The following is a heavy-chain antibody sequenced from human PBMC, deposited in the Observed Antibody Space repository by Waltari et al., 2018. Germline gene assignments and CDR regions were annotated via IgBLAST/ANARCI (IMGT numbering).Heavy chain of an antibody. CDR3: AKDLSRRKLTGDHLDY. V-gene: IGHV3-23*01. CDR1: GFTFSSYA. Sequence: EVQLLESGGGLVQPGGFLRLSCAASGFTFSSYAMSWVRQAPGKGLEWVSAIRGGGCGTYDADSVEGRFTISRDNSKNTLYLQMNSLRAEDTAVYYCAKDLSRRKLTGDHLDYWGQGTLVTVSS. D-gene: IGHD7-27*01. CDR2: IRGGGCGT. J-gene: IGHJ4*02.